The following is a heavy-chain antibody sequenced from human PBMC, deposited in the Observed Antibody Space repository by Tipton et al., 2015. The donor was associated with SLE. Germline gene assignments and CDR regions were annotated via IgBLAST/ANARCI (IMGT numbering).Heavy chain of an antibody. CDR1: GGSISSYY. CDR2: IYYSGST. D-gene: IGHD6-25*01. V-gene: IGHV4-59*12. CDR3: GGGPLFDY. J-gene: IGHJ4*02. Sequence: TLSLTCTVSGGSISSYYWSWIRQPPGKGLEWIGYIYYSGSTNYNPSLKSRVTISVDTSKNQFSLKLSSVTAADTSVYYCGGGPLFDYWGQGTLVTVSS.